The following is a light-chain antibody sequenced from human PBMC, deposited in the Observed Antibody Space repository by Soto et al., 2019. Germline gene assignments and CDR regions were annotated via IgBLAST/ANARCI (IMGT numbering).Light chain of an antibody. Sequence: QSVLTQPPSASGTPGQTVTISCSGSGSNIGENAVNWYQHLPGTAPQLLIYRNALRPSGGPHRFSGSKSGTAGSLAISVLQSEDVVHYYCAAWDDSLKAMLFGGGTQLTVL. J-gene: IGLJ3*02. CDR1: GSNIGENA. CDR3: AAWDDSLKAML. V-gene: IGLV1-44*01. CDR2: RNA.